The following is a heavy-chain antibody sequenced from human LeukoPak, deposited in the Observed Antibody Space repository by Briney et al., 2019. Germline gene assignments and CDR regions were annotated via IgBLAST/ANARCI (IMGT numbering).Heavy chain of an antibody. CDR2: IHPSTGNP. J-gene: IGHJ4*02. CDR1: GYTFTNYA. V-gene: IGHV7-4-1*02. CDR3: ARAFQRLGELSLPDY. D-gene: IGHD3-16*02. Sequence: KPGASVKVSCKASGYTFTNYAMNWVRQAPGQGLEWMGWIHPSTGNPTYAQGFTGRFVFSLDTSVSTTYLQISSLKAEDTAVYYCARAFQRLGELSLPDYWGQGTLVTVSS.